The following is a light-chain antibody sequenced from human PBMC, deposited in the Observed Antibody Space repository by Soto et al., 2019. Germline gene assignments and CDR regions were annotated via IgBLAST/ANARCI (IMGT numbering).Light chain of an antibody. Sequence: QSVLTQPPSVSAAPGQKVTISCSGSSSNIGNNYVSWYQQLPGTAPKLLIYENNKRPSGIPDRLSGSKSGTSATLGITGLQTGDEADYYCGTWDNSLSAGVFGGGTQLTVL. V-gene: IGLV1-51*02. J-gene: IGLJ2*01. CDR2: ENN. CDR3: GTWDNSLSAGV. CDR1: SSNIGNNY.